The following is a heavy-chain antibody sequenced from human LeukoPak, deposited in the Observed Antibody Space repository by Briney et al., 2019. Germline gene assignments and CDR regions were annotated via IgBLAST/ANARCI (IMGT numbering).Heavy chain of an antibody. CDR2: IYTGGNT. CDR3: AKDPFMTTVFRYFDY. Sequence: GGSLRLSCAASGFTVDSNYLSWVRQAPGKGLEWVSTIYTGGNTYYAASVKGRFTISRDFSKNTVFLHMNSLRAEDTAMYYCAKDPFMTTVFRYFDYWGQGTLVTVSS. J-gene: IGHJ4*02. V-gene: IGHV3-53*01. D-gene: IGHD4-17*01. CDR1: GFTVDSNY.